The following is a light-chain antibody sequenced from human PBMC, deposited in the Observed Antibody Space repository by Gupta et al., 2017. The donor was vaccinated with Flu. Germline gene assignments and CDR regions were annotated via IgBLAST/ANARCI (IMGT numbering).Light chain of an antibody. CDR2: EDN. CDR1: SGSIDTNY. CDR3: QSYDSFNRYVV. Sequence: NFMLTQPHSVSESPGKTVTISCTRSSGSIDTNYVQWSQQRPDSSPTIVIYEDNLRPSVVPDRFSGSIYTSSNSASLTISGLKTEDEADYFCQSYDSFNRYVVFGGGTKLTVL. J-gene: IGLJ2*01. V-gene: IGLV6-57*01.